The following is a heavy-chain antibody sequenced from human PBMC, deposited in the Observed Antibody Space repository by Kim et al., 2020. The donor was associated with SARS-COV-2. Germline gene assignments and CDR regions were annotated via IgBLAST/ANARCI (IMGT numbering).Heavy chain of an antibody. CDR1: GFTFSSYA. CDR2: ISYDGSNK. J-gene: IGHJ4*02. D-gene: IGHD3-9*01. CDR3: ASGYDILTGYYPFRY. V-gene: IGHV3-30*04. Sequence: GGSLRLSCAASGFTFSSYAMHWVRQAPGKGLEWVAVISYDGSNKYYADSVKGRFTISRDNSKNTLYLQMNSLSAEDTAVYYCASGYDILTGYYPFRYWGQETLVTVSS.